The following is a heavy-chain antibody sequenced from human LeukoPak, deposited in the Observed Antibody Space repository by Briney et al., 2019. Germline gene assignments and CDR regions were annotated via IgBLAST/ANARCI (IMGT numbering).Heavy chain of an antibody. Sequence: SETLSLTCTVSGYSISSGYYWGWIRQPPGKGLEWIGSIYHSGSTYYNPSLKSRVTISVDTSKNQFSLKLSSVTAADTAVYYCARFSKSRSIAARQGGFDPWGQGTLVTVSS. CDR1: GYSISSGYY. V-gene: IGHV4-38-2*02. J-gene: IGHJ5*02. D-gene: IGHD6-6*01. CDR2: IYHSGST. CDR3: ARFSKSRSIAARQGGFDP.